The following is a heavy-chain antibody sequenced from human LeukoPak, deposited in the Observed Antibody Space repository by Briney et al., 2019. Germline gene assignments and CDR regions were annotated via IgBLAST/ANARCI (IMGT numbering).Heavy chain of an antibody. J-gene: IGHJ4*02. D-gene: IGHD3-22*01. CDR1: GFVLSSFD. V-gene: IGHV3-30*02. Sequence: GGSLRLSCAASGFVLSSFDMHWVRQAPGKGLEWVASTRFDGSYTYYADSVKGRFTVSRDNSQNTLYLQLSSLKTEDTAVYFCAKNRGDYFDTTSHSFDSWGQGTLVTVSS. CDR3: AKNRGDYFDTTSHSFDS. CDR2: TRFDGSYT.